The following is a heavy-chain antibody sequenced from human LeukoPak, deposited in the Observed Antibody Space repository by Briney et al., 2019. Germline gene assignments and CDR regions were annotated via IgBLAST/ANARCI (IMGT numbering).Heavy chain of an antibody. Sequence: SETLSLTCTVSGGSITSSPYHWAWIRQPPGRGPEWIGTVSHTGATQYSPSLKSRVTISVDTSKNQFSLKLSSVTAADTAVYYCARGGWLRQDPKFDYWGQGTLVTVSS. CDR3: ARGGWLRQDPKFDY. V-gene: IGHV4-39*07. CDR2: VSHTGAT. CDR1: GGSITSSPYH. D-gene: IGHD5-12*01. J-gene: IGHJ4*02.